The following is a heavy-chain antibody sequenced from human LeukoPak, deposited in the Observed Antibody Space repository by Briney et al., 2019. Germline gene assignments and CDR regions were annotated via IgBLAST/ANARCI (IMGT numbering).Heavy chain of an antibody. D-gene: IGHD4-23*01. J-gene: IGHJ2*01. V-gene: IGHV3-23*01. Sequence: GGSLRLSCAASGFTFSSYAMSRVRQAPGKGLEWVSAISGNGGGTYYADSVKGRFTISRENSKNTLYLQMSSLRAEDTAVYYCHSYGGNSVWYFDLWGRGSLVTVSS. CDR3: HSYGGNSVWYFDL. CDR1: GFTFSSYA. CDR2: ISGNGGGT.